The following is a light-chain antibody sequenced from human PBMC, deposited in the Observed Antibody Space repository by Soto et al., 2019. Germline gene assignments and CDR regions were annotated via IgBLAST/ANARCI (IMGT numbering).Light chain of an antibody. CDR3: QQYYSTPLA. J-gene: IGKJ1*01. CDR2: RAS. Sequence: DIVMTQSPDSLAVSLGERATINCKSSQSVLYSSNNKNYLAWYQQKPRQPPKLLIYRASTRESGVPDRFSGSGSGTDFTLTISSLQAEDVAVYYCQQYYSTPLAFGQGTKVDIK. V-gene: IGKV4-1*01. CDR1: QSVLYSSNNKNY.